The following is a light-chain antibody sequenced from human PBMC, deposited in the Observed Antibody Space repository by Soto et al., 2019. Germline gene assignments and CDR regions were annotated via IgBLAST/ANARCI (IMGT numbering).Light chain of an antibody. CDR1: SSDVGGYNY. CDR2: DVT. J-gene: IGLJ2*01. CDR3: SSSTSSTTRVV. Sequence: QSALTQPASVSGSPGQSITISCTGTSSDVGGYNYVSWYQQHPGEAPKLMIYDVTNRPSGVSNRFSGSKSGNTASLTISGLQAEDEVDYYCSSSTSSTTRVVFGGGTKLTVL. V-gene: IGLV2-14*03.